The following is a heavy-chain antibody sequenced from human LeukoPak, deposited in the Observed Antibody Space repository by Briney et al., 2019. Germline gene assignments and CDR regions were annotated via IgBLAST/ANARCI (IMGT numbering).Heavy chain of an antibody. D-gene: IGHD4-17*01. J-gene: IGHJ4*02. Sequence: GGPLRLSCTASGFSLSKVWMSWVRQAPGQGLEWVGHIKTKTDGGTTEYVATVRGRFTISRDDSGDTLFLQMNSLKIEDTAVYYCTTVDFGDLTPAASSDYWGQGTLVTVSS. V-gene: IGHV3-15*01. CDR3: TTVDFGDLTPAASSDY. CDR2: IKTKTDGGTT. CDR1: GFSLSKVW.